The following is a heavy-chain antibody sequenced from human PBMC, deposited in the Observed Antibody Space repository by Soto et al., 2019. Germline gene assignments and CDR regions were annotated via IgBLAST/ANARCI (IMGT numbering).Heavy chain of an antibody. CDR1: GYTFTGYY. D-gene: IGHD3-10*01. Sequence: ASVKVSCKASGYTFTGYYMHWVRQAPGQGLEWMGWINPNSGGTSYAQKFQGWVTMTRDTSISTAYMELSRLRSDDTAVYYCARGPEPSMVRGVYFDYWGQGTLVTVSS. CDR3: ARGPEPSMVRGVYFDY. J-gene: IGHJ4*02. V-gene: IGHV1-2*04. CDR2: INPNSGGT.